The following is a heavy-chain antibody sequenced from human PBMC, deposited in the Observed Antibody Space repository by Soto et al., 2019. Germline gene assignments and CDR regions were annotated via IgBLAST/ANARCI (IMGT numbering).Heavy chain of an antibody. D-gene: IGHD3-10*01. V-gene: IGHV3-48*02. J-gene: IGHJ3*02. CDR1: GFTFSSYS. CDR2: ISGSDATV. Sequence: GGSLRLSCAASGFTFSSYSMNWVRQAPGKGLEWVSYISGSDATVYYADSVKGRFTISRDDAKNSLYLHLNSLSDEDTAVYYCARAYYYASKGFAFDIWGQGTMVTVSS. CDR3: ARAYYYASKGFAFDI.